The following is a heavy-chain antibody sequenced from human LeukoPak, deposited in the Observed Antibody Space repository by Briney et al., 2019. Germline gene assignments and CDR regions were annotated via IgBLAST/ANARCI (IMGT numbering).Heavy chain of an antibody. J-gene: IGHJ4*02. D-gene: IGHD1-26*01. V-gene: IGHV4-39*01. Sequence: SETLSLPRTVSVGSISSSSYYWGWIRQPPGKGLEWVGSIYYSGSTYNNPSLKSRVTISVDTSKNQFSLQLSSVAASDTAVYYCASQSYGFDYWGQGTLVTVSS. CDR2: IYYSGST. CDR3: ASQSYGFDY. CDR1: VGSISSSSYY.